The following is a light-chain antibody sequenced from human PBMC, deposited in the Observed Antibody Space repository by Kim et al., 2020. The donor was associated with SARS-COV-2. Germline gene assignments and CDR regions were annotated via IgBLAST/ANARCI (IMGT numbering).Light chain of an antibody. V-gene: IGKV3-15*01. CDR1: QSVSSN. J-gene: IGKJ2*01. CDR3: QQYNNWPLYT. CDR2: GAS. Sequence: VSPGERATLACRASQSVSSNLAWYQQKPGQAPRLLIYGASTRATGIPARFSGSGSGTEFTLTISSLQSEDFPVYYCQQYNNWPLYTFGQGTKLEI.